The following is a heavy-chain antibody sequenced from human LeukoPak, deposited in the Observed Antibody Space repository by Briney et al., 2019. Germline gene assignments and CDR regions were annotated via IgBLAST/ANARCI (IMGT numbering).Heavy chain of an antibody. CDR1: GYTFTSYG. Sequence: ASAKVSCKASGYTFTSYGISWVRPAPGPGREWMGWISAYNGNTNYAQKLQGRVTMTTDTSTSTAYMELRSLRSDDTAVYYRARDNSGSHLRGDYWGQGTLVTVSS. CDR2: ISAYNGNT. CDR3: ARDNSGSHLRGDY. D-gene: IGHD1-26*01. J-gene: IGHJ4*02. V-gene: IGHV1-18*01.